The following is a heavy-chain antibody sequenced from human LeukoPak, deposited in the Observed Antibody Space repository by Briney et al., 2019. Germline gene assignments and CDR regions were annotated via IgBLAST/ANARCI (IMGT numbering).Heavy chain of an antibody. D-gene: IGHD2-21*02. V-gene: IGHV1-2*06. J-gene: IGHJ4*02. Sequence: ASVKVSCKASGYTFTGYYMHWVRQAPGQGLEWMGRINPNSGGTNYAQKFQGRVTMTRDTSISTAYMELSRLRSDDTAVYYCARMWYSGGDCYAFDYWGQGTLVTVSS. CDR2: INPNSGGT. CDR3: ARMWYSGGDCYAFDY. CDR1: GYTFTGYY.